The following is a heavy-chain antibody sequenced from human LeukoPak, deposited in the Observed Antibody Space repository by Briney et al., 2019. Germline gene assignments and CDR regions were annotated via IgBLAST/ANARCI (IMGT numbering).Heavy chain of an antibody. CDR3: AKDAPRNDILTGYYFPVADY. CDR1: GFTFSSYA. D-gene: IGHD3-9*01. Sequence: GGSLRLSCAASGFTFSSYAMSWVRQAPGKGLEWVSAISGSGGSAYYADSVKGRFTISRDNSKNTLYLQMNSLRAEDTAVYYCAKDAPRNDILTGYYFPVADYWGQGTLVTVSS. V-gene: IGHV3-23*01. J-gene: IGHJ4*02. CDR2: ISGSGGSA.